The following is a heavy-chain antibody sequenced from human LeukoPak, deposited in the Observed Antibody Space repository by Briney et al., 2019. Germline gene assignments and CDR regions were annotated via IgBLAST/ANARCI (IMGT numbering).Heavy chain of an antibody. CDR3: ARAGLVYYFDY. V-gene: IGHV3-53*01. CDR1: GFTVNNNY. D-gene: IGHD3/OR15-3a*01. Sequence: GGSLRLSCAASGFTVNNNYMSWVRQAPGKGLEWVSGIYSGGSTYYADSVKGRFTISRDNSKNTLYLQMNSLRAGDTAVYYCARAGLVYYFDYWGQGTLVTVSS. CDR2: IYSGGST. J-gene: IGHJ4*02.